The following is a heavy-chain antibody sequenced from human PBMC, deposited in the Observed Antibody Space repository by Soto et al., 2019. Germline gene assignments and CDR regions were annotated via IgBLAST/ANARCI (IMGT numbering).Heavy chain of an antibody. CDR1: EFTFSGRS. CDR2: IDKVGTDS. J-gene: IGHJ6*03. D-gene: IGHD3-10*01. V-gene: IGHV3-74*01. Sequence: EVQLVESGGGLVQPGGSLRLSCAASEFTFSGRSVHWVRQAPGKGLVWVSGIDKVGTDSTYADSVKGRFTSSRDNANKTVYLQTDSLRVRDTPVYYCARGWFGPDVWGKGTTVTVSS. CDR3: ARGWFGPDV.